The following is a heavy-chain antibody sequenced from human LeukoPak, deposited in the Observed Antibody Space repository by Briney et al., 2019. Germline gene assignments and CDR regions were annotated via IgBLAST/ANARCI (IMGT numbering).Heavy chain of an antibody. Sequence: SGGSLRLSCAASGFPFSDYYMNWVRQAPGKGLEWVSAISSSSTYIYYADSVKGRFTISRDNAKNSLYLQMNSLRAEDTAVYYCARSSTYSYGHYYFDYWGQGTLVTVSS. CDR3: ARSSTYSYGHYYFDY. D-gene: IGHD5-18*01. CDR2: ISSSSTYI. V-gene: IGHV3-69-1*02. CDR1: GFPFSDYY. J-gene: IGHJ4*02.